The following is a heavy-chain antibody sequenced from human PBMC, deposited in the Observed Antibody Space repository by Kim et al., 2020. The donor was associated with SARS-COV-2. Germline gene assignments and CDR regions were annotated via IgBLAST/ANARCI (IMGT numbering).Heavy chain of an antibody. V-gene: IGHV4-34*01. Sequence: SETLSLTCAVYGGSFSGYYWSWIRQPPGKGLEWIGEINHSGSTNYNPSLKSRVTISVDTSKNQFSLKLSSVTAADTAVYYCARGGRWLQLKYYYYYYGM. CDR2: INHSGST. CDR3: ARGGRWLQLKYYYYYYGM. J-gene: IGHJ6*01. CDR1: GGSFSGYY. D-gene: IGHD1-1*01.